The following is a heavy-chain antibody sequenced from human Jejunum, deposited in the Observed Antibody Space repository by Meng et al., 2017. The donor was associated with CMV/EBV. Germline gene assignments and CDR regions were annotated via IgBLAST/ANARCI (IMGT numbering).Heavy chain of an antibody. D-gene: IGHD2-2*01. J-gene: IGHJ6*02. CDR3: AKDRYCSSASCYLGYYSMDV. CDR1: RYG. CDR2: IWHDGSNK. Sequence: RYGMHWVRQAPGKGLEWVAFIWHDGSNKYYVDSVKGRFTISRDNSKNTLYLQMNSLRAEDTVVYYCAKDRYCSSASCYLGYYSMDVWGQGTTVTVSS. V-gene: IGHV3-30*02.